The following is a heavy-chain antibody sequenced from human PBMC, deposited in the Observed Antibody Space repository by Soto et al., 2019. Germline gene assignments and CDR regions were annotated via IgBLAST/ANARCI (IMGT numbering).Heavy chain of an antibody. D-gene: IGHD3-22*01. CDR1: GFTFGSYA. CDR2: TGGSGTGA. CDR3: ARTRDYDSTGYRRHGDY. Sequence: QLLESGGGLVQPGGSLRLSCAGYGFTFGSYAMSWVRQAPGKGLEWVSVTGGSGTGAHHADSVKGRFTISRDNPRSTLYLQMNSLRAEDTAVEYGARTRDYDSTGYRRHGDYWGQGTLVTVSS. J-gene: IGHJ4*02. V-gene: IGHV3-23*01.